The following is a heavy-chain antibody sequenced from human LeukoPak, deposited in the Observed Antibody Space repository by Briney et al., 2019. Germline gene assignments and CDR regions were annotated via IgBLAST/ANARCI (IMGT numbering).Heavy chain of an antibody. V-gene: IGHV1-2*06. Sequence: GASVKVSCKASGYTFTGYYMHWVRQAPGQGLEWMGRINPNSGGTNYAQKFQGRVTMTRDTSISTDYMELNRQRSDDPAVSFCAREGYYYDCRALGMGGRRTMVSVPS. CDR3: AREGYYYDCRALGM. J-gene: IGHJ3*01. CDR1: GYTFTGYY. D-gene: IGHD3-22*01. CDR2: INPNSGGT.